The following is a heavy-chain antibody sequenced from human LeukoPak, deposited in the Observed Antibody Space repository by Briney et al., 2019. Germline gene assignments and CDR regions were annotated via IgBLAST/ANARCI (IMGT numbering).Heavy chain of an antibody. CDR2: IKQDGSEK. D-gene: IGHD7-27*01. CDR3: ARALGSCCTFDY. V-gene: IGHV3-7*03. CDR1: GFTFSTYW. J-gene: IGHJ4*02. Sequence: GGSLRLSCAASGFTFSTYWMTWVRQAPGKGLEWVANIKQDGSEKNYVDSVKGRFTISRDNAKNSLDLQMNSLRAEDTAVYYCARALGSCCTFDYWGQGTLVTVSS.